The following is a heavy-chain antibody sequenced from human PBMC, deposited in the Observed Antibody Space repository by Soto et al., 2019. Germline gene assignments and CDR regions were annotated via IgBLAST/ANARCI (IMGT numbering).Heavy chain of an antibody. CDR3: AKDLMRGAPNWFDP. CDR2: ISYDGSNK. CDR1: GFTFSSYG. D-gene: IGHD2-8*01. V-gene: IGHV3-30*18. J-gene: IGHJ5*02. Sequence: QVQLVESGGGVVQPGRSLRLSCAASGFTFSSYGMHWVRQAPGKGLEWVAVISYDGSNKYYADSVKGRFTISRDNSKNTLYLQMNSLRAEDTAVYYCAKDLMRGAPNWFDPEGQGTLVTVSS.